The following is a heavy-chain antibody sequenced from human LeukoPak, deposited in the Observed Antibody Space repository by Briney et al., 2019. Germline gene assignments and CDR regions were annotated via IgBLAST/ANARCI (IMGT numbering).Heavy chain of an antibody. CDR2: INHSGST. CDR3: ARVLYVWGSYRSYSLFDY. J-gene: IGHJ4*02. CDR1: GGSFSGYY. V-gene: IGHV4-34*01. D-gene: IGHD3-16*02. Sequence: SETLSLTCAVYGGSFSGYYWSWIRQPPGKGLEWIGEINHSGSTNYNPSLKSRVTISVDTSKNQFSLKLSSVTAADTAVYYCARVLYVWGSYRSYSLFDYWGQGTLVTVSS.